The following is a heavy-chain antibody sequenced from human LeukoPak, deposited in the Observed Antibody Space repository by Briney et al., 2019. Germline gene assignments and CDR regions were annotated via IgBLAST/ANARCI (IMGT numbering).Heavy chain of an antibody. CDR2: INPSGGST. CDR1: GYTFTNYY. J-gene: IGHJ5*02. CDR3: AGSNNWRDPIGLNWFDP. D-gene: IGHD1-20*01. V-gene: IGHV1-46*01. Sequence: GASVKVSCKASGYTFTNYYMHWVRQAPGQGLEWMGIINPSGGSTSYAQKFQGRVTMTRDTSTSTVYMELSSLRSEDTAVYYCAGSNNWRDPIGLNWFDPWGQGTLVTVSS.